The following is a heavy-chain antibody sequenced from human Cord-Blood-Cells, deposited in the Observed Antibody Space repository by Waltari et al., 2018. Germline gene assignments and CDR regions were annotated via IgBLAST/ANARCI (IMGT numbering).Heavy chain of an antibody. CDR1: GFTFSSYE. CDR2: IRSRGSTI. J-gene: IGHJ1*01. CDR3: AREAVQGH. Sequence: EVQLVESGGGLVQPGGSLRLSCAASGFTFSSYEMNWVRQAPGKGLEWVAYIRSRGSTIYYAEYVKGRFTISRDNAKNSLYLQMNSLRAEDTAVYYCAREAVQGHWGQGTLVTVSS. V-gene: IGHV3-48*03.